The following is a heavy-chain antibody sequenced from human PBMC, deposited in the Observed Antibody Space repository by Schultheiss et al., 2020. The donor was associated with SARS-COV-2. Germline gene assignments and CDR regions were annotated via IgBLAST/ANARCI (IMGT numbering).Heavy chain of an antibody. CDR1: GFSLSDYY. V-gene: IGHV4-34*01. CDR3: ARLRGSYIQLDY. Sequence: ESLKISCVASGFSLSDYYMDWVRQAPGKGLEWIGEINHSGSTNYNPSLKSRVTISVDTSKNQFSLKLSSVTAADTAVYYCARLRGSYIQLDYWGQGTLVTVSS. J-gene: IGHJ4*02. CDR2: INHSGST. D-gene: IGHD1-26*01.